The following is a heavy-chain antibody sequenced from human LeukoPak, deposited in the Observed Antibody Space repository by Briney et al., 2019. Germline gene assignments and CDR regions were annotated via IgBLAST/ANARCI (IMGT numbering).Heavy chain of an antibody. CDR2: INPSGGST. CDR3: ARVLESNDAFDI. J-gene: IGHJ3*02. D-gene: IGHD1-1*01. CDR1: GYTFTSYY. Sequence: GASVKVSCKASGYTFTSYYMHWVRQAPGQGLEWMGIINPSGGSTSYAQKFQGRVTMTRDTSTSTVYMELSSLRSEDTAVYYYARVLESNDAFDIWGQGTMVTVSS. V-gene: IGHV1-46*01.